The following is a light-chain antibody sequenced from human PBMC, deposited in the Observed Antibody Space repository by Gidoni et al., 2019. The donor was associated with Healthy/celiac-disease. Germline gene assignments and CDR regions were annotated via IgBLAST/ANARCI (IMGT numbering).Light chain of an antibody. Sequence: DIQMTQSPSSLSASVGDRVTITCRASQGISNYLAWYQQKPGKVPKLLIYAASTLQSGVPSRFRGRGSGTEFTLTISSLQPEDVATYYCQKYNSAPWTFXXXTKVEIK. V-gene: IGKV1-27*01. CDR2: AAS. CDR1: QGISNY. J-gene: IGKJ1*01. CDR3: QKYNSAPWT.